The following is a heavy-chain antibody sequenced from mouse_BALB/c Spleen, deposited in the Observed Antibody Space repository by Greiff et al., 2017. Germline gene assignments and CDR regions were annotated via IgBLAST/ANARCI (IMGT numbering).Heavy chain of an antibody. CDR3: ARDGITTESDYYAMDY. J-gene: IGHJ4*01. Sequence: EVQRVESGPGLVKPSQSLSLTCSVTGYSITSGYYWNWIRQFPGNKLEWMGYISYDGSNNYNPSLKNRISITRDTSKNQFFLKLNSVTTEDTATYYCARDGITTESDYYAMDYWGQGTSVTVSS. CDR2: ISYDGSN. D-gene: IGHD1-1*01. V-gene: IGHV3-6*02. CDR1: GYSITSGYY.